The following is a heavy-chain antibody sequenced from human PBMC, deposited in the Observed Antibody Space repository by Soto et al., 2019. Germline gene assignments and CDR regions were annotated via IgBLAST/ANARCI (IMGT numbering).Heavy chain of an antibody. CDR2: IYWDDSK. CDR1: GFSLTTDRVG. D-gene: IGHD3-22*01. CDR3: AHAYDGRSLY. V-gene: IGHV2-5*02. Sequence: QITLKESGPPLVKPTQTLTLTCTFSGFSLTTDRVGVGWIRQPPGEALEWLAVIYWDDSKTYRPSLESRLTITKDTSKNQVALTMTNMDSLDTATYYCAHAYDGRSLYWGQGTLVTVSS. J-gene: IGHJ4*02.